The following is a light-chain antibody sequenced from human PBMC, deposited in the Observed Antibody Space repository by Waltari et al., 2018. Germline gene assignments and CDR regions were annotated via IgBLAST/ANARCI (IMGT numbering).Light chain of an antibody. CDR3: QSYDSSLSGVV. J-gene: IGLJ2*01. V-gene: IGLV1-40*01. Sequence: QSVLTQPPSVSGAPGQRVTISCTGSSSNIGAGYDVHWYQQLPGTAPKLLIYGNSNRPSGVPERFSGSKSGTSASLAITWLQAEDEADYYCQSYDSSLSGVVFGGGTKLTVL. CDR1: SSNIGAGYD. CDR2: GNS.